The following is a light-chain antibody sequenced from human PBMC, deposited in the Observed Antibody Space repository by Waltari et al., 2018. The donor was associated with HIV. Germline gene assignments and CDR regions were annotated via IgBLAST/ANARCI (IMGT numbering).Light chain of an antibody. Sequence: EIVLTQSPATLSLSPGERAPLSCRASQSISSYLAWYQQKPGQAPRLLIEDASNRATGIPARFSGSGSGTDFTLTISSLEPEDFAVYYCQHRSNWLTFGGGTKVEIK. CDR1: QSISSY. CDR3: QHRSNWLT. V-gene: IGKV3-11*01. CDR2: DAS. J-gene: IGKJ4*01.